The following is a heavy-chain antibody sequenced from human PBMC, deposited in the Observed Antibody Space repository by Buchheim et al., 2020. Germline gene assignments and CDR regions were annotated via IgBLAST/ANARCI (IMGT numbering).Heavy chain of an antibody. V-gene: IGHV4-4*02. J-gene: IGHJ4*02. Sequence: QVQLQESGPGLVKPSGTLSLTCAVSGDSVSNGNWWNWVCQPPGKGLEWIGEIDHSGFTKYNPSLKSRATIELDKPKNQFSPKLTSVTAADTAVYYCARDSGYRSEYWGQGTL. CDR2: IDHSGFT. CDR3: ARDSGYRSEY. CDR1: GDSVSNGNW. D-gene: IGHD5-18*01.